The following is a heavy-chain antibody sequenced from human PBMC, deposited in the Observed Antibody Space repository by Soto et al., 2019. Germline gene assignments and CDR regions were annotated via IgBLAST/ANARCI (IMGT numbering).Heavy chain of an antibody. D-gene: IGHD6-13*01. J-gene: IGHJ4*02. CDR2: ISYDGSNK. V-gene: IGHV3-30*18. CDR3: AKDRGPWAAAAGTGYFDY. Sequence: VAVISYDGSNKYYADSVKGRFTISRDNSKNTLYLQMNSLRAEDTAVYYCAKDRGPWAAAAGTGYFDYWGQGTLVTVSS.